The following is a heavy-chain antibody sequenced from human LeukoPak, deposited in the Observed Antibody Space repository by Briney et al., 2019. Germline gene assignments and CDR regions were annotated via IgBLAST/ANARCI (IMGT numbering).Heavy chain of an antibody. CDR3: ARSRKTWEWGSGSYYYFDY. CDR2: IYPGDSDT. J-gene: IGHJ4*02. V-gene: IGHV5-51*01. CDR1: GYSFSNSW. D-gene: IGHD3-10*01. Sequence: GESLKISCKGSGYSFSNSWIGWVRQMPGKGLEWMGIIYPGDSDTRYSPAFQGQVTISADKAISTAYLQWSSLKASDTAMYYCARSRKTWEWGSGSYYYFDYWGQGTLVTVSS.